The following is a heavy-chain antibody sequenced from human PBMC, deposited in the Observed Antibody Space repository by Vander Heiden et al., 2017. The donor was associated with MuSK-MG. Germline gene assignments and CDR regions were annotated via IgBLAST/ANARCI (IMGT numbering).Heavy chain of an antibody. CDR3: ARMSSWYENWFDP. Sequence: QVTLKESGPVLVKPTETLTLTCTVSGFSLSTDRMGVSWIRTPPGTALEWLAPIFSIDEKSYSTSLKSRLTISKDTSKSQVVLTMTNMDPVDTATYYCARMSSWYENWFDPWGQGTLVTVSS. V-gene: IGHV2-26*01. CDR2: IFSIDEK. J-gene: IGHJ5*02. CDR1: GFSLSTDRMG. D-gene: IGHD6-13*01.